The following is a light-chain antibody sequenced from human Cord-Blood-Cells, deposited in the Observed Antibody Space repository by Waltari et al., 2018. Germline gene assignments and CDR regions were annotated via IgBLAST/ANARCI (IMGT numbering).Light chain of an antibody. V-gene: IGLV3-19*01. CDR3: NSRDSRV. CDR1: SLRSYY. Sequence: SSELTQDPAVSVALGQTVRIPCQGDSLRSYYASWYQQKPGQAPVLVIYGKNNRPSGIPDRFSGSSSGNTASLTITGAQAEDEADYYCNSRDSRVFGGGTKLTVL. J-gene: IGLJ2*01. CDR2: GKN.